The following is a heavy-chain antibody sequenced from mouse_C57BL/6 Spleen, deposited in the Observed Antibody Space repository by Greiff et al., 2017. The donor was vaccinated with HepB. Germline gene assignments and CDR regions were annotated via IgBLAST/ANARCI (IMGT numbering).Heavy chain of an antibody. V-gene: IGHV1-47*01. Sequence: VQLQQSGAELVKPGASVKMSCKASGYTFTTYPIEWVKQNHGKSLEWIGNFHPYNDDTKYNEKFKVKVTLTVEKSYSPVYLERSRLTSDDSAVYYCEVRWDTWDFDVWGKGTTVTVSS. J-gene: IGHJ1*03. D-gene: IGHD3-3*01. CDR2: FHPYNDDT. CDR1: GYTFTTYP. CDR3: EVRWDTWDFDV.